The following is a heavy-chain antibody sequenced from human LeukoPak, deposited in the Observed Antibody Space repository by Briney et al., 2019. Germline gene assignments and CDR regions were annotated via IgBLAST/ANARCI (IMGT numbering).Heavy chain of an antibody. D-gene: IGHD1-1*01. CDR1: GYIFTNYD. V-gene: IGHV1-18*04. CDR3: TRATGGLSDY. J-gene: IGHJ4*02. CDR2: ISPYNGDT. Sequence: ASVKVSCKTSGYIFTNYDINWVRQAPGQGLEWMGWISPYNGDTKYAQKFQDRVTMSTDTSTSTTYMELRSLRSDDTAVYYCTRATGGLSDYWGQGTQVTVSS.